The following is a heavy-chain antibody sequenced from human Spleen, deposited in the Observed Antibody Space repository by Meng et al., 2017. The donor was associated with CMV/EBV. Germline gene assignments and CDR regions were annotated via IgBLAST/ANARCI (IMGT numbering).Heavy chain of an antibody. CDR1: GFTFSSYW. CDR2: IKQDGSEK. V-gene: IGHV3-7*03. J-gene: IGHJ4*02. Sequence: GESLKISCAASGFTFSSYWMSWVRQAPGKGLEWVANIKQDGSEKYYVDSVKGRFTISRDNAKNSLYLQMNILRAEDTAVYYCASDSSDLDYWGQGTLVTVSS. CDR3: ASDSSDLDY. D-gene: IGHD6-19*01.